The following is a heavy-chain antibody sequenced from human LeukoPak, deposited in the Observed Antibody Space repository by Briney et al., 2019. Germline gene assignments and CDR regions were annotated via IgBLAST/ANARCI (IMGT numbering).Heavy chain of an antibody. Sequence: ASVKVSCKASGYTFTSYGISWVRQAPGQGLEWMGWISAYNGNTSYAQKLQGRVTMTTDTSTSTAYMELRSLRSDDTAVYYCARAPYCSSTSCPPVRGKLDVWGQGTTVTVSS. J-gene: IGHJ6*02. CDR3: ARAPYCSSTSCPPVRGKLDV. CDR1: GYTFTSYG. D-gene: IGHD2-2*01. CDR2: ISAYNGNT. V-gene: IGHV1-18*01.